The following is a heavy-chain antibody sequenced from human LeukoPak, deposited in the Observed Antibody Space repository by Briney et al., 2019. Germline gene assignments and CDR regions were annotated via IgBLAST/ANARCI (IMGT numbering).Heavy chain of an antibody. Sequence: PSETLSLTCTVSGGSISSSSYYWGWIRQPPGKGLEWIGSIYYSGSTYYNPSLKSRVTISVDTSKNQFSLKLSSVTAADTAVYYCVRDRNGDYFDYWGQGTLVTVSS. CDR2: IYYSGST. V-gene: IGHV4-39*07. D-gene: IGHD1-1*01. CDR1: GGSISSSSYY. CDR3: VRDRNGDYFDY. J-gene: IGHJ4*02.